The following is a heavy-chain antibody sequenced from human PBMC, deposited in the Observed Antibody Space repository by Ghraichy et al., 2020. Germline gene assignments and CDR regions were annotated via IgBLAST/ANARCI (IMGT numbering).Heavy chain of an antibody. D-gene: IGHD2/OR15-2a*01. CDR3: AKHLYLDAFDV. J-gene: IGHJ3*01. CDR1: GFGFGGYS. Sequence: GGSLRLSCAASGFGFGGYSMNWVRQAPGKGLEWIAGISALSTDIYYGDSVQGRFTVSRDNSKNTVYLQMDSLRVEDTAMYHCAKHLYLDAFDVWGQGTMVTVSS. V-gene: IGHV3-23*01. CDR2: ISALSTDI.